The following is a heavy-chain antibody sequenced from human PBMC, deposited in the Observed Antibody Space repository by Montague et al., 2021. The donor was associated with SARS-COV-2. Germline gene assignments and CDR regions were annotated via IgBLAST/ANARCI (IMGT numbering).Heavy chain of an antibody. CDR2: MWSDGTSK. CDR3: AKEQWKGPGTSLAAFDV. Sequence: SLRLSCATSGFPFLDYTIHWVRQYPGKGLEWVAVMWSDGTSKYYRDSVEGRFTISRDSSRSTVSLQMNGLRDEDTAVYYCAKEQWKGPGTSLAAFDVWGQGTMVTVSS. J-gene: IGHJ3*01. CDR1: GFPFLDYT. V-gene: IGHV3-33*06. D-gene: IGHD3-10*01.